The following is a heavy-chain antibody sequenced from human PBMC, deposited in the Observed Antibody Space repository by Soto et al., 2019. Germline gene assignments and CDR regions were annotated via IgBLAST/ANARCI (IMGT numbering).Heavy chain of an antibody. CDR2: IYHSGST. CDR1: GGSFSGCY. J-gene: IGHJ5*02. D-gene: IGHD6-6*01. CDR3: ARERPDGARLDP. V-gene: IGHV4-34*09. Sequence: SETLSLTCAVYGGSFSGCYWSWIRQPPGKGLEWIGYIYHSGSTYYNPSLKSRVTISVDTSKNQFSLKLSSVTAADTAVYYCARERPDGARLDPWGQGTLVTVSS.